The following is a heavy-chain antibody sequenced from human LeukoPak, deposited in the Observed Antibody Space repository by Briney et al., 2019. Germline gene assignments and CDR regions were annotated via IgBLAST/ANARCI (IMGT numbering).Heavy chain of an antibody. CDR1: GGTFSSYA. D-gene: IGHD3-3*01. J-gene: IGHJ6*02. Sequence: SVTVSCTASGGTFSSYAISWVRQAPGQGLEWMGGIIPIFGTANYAQKFQGRVTITADESTSTAYMELSSLRSEDTAVYYCARRDRITIFGVVPHPYGMDVWGQGTTVTVSS. CDR3: ARRDRITIFGVVPHPYGMDV. CDR2: IIPIFGTA. V-gene: IGHV1-69*13.